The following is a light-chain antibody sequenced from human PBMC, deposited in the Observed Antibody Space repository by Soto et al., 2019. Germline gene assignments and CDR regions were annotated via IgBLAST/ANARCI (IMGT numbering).Light chain of an antibody. Sequence: AIQWTQSPSSLSSSVGDSVTLTWRASQGISSALAWYQQKPGKAPKLLSYDASSLESGVPSRFSGSGSGTDFTLTISSLKPEDFATYYCQQFNNYPITFGQGTRLEIK. V-gene: IGKV1D-13*01. CDR3: QQFNNYPIT. CDR2: DAS. J-gene: IGKJ5*01. CDR1: QGISSA.